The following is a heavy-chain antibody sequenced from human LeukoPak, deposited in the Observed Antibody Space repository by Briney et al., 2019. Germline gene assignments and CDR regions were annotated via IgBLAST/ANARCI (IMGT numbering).Heavy chain of an antibody. CDR3: AKGSRSSGWNYFDY. J-gene: IGHJ4*02. Sequence: GRSLRLSCAASGFTFDDYAMFWVRQVPGKGLERVAAISWNSGNIGYADSVKGRFSISRDNAKNSLYLQMDSLRAEDAALYYCAKGSRSSGWNYFDYWGQGTLVTVSS. V-gene: IGHV3-9*01. CDR2: ISWNSGNI. D-gene: IGHD6-19*01. CDR1: GFTFDDYA.